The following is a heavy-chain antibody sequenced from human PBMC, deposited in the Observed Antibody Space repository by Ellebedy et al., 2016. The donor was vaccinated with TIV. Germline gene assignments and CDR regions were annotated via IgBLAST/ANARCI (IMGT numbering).Heavy chain of an antibody. Sequence: GESLKISXAASGFTFSSYAMHWVRQAPGKGLEWVTFISYDGSNKFYADSVKGRFTISRDNSKNTLYLQMNSLRAEDTAVYYCASRTSLHLEDAFDIWGQGTMVTVSS. CDR2: ISYDGSNK. V-gene: IGHV3-30-3*01. J-gene: IGHJ3*02. CDR3: ASRTSLHLEDAFDI. CDR1: GFTFSSYA.